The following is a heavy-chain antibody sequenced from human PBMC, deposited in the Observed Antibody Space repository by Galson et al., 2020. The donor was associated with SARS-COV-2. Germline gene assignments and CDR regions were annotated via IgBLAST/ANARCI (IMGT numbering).Heavy chain of an antibody. CDR3: ARGLSGGWPYDPCYGMDV. D-gene: IGHD6-19*01. CDR2: INPSTGGA. J-gene: IGHJ6*02. Sequence: ASVKVSCQASGYYFTGYYLYWVRQAPGQGLEYMGWINPSTGGARYGQKFLDRVTMASDMSISTAFMKLNRLRSDDTAVYYCARGLSGGWPYDPCYGMDVWGQGTTVSVSS. V-gene: IGHV1-2*02. CDR1: GYYFTGYY.